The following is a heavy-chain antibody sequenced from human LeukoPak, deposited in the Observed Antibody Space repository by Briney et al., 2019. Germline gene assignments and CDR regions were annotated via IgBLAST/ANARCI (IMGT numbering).Heavy chain of an antibody. Sequence: SETLSLTYTVSGGSISSHYWSWIRQPPGKGLEWIGYIYYSGSTNYNPSLKSRVTISVDTSKNQFSLKLSSVTAADTAVYYCARERLANYYYYYMDVWGKGTTVTVSS. J-gene: IGHJ6*03. CDR2: IYYSGST. V-gene: IGHV4-59*11. D-gene: IGHD1-1*01. CDR1: GGSISSHY. CDR3: ARERLANYYYYYMDV.